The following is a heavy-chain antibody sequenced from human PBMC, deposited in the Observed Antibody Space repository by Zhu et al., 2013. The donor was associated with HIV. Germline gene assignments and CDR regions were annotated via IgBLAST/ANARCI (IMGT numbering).Heavy chain of an antibody. V-gene: IGHV3-23*04. CDR3: ANSRFDI. J-gene: IGHJ3*02. Sequence: EVQLVETGGGLIQPGGSLRLSCAASGFTVSSNYMSWVRQAPGKGLEWVSAISGSGGSTYYADSVKGRFTISRDNSKNTLYLQMNSLRAEDTAVYYCANSRFDIWGQGTMVTVSS. CDR1: GFTVSSNY. CDR2: ISGSGGST.